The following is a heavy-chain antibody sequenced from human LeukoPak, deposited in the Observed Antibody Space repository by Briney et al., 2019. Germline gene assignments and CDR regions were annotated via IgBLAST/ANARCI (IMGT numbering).Heavy chain of an antibody. CDR3: ARHGKTYYYDSSGYYRPPVRYYFDY. J-gene: IGHJ4*02. D-gene: IGHD3-22*01. CDR1: GYSINSGYY. CDR2: INHSGST. Sequence: SETLSLTCAVSGYSINSGYYWSWIRQPPVKGLEWIGEINHSGSTNYNPSLKSRVTISVDTSKNQFSLKLSSVTAADTAVYYCARHGKTYYYDSSGYYRPPVRYYFDYWGQGTLVTVSS. V-gene: IGHV4-34*01.